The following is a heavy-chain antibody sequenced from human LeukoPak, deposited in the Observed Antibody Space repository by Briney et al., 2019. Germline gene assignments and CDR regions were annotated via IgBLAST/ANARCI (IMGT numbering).Heavy chain of an antibody. V-gene: IGHV4-39*01. Sequence: KPSESLSLTCTVSGCSISSSSYYWGWIRQPPGQGLDWIGSIYYSGSTYYNPSLKSRVTISVDSSKNQFSLKLSSVTAADTAVYYCARHVNTYYDFWSGWDYYYYMDVWGKGTTVTVSS. J-gene: IGHJ6*03. CDR1: GCSISSSSYY. CDR3: ARHVNTYYDFWSGWDYYYYMDV. CDR2: IYYSGST. D-gene: IGHD3-3*01.